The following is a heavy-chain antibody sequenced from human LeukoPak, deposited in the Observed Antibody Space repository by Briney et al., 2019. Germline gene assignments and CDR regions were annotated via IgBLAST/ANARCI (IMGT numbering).Heavy chain of an antibody. Sequence: GASVKVSCKASGGTFSSYAISWVRQAPGQGLEWMGRIIPIFGIANYAQKFQGRVTITADKSTSTAYMELSSLRSEDTAVYYCARDGGGCELLPPDYWGQGTLVTVSS. CDR2: IIPIFGIA. V-gene: IGHV1-69*04. CDR3: ARDGGGCELLPPDY. CDR1: GGTFSSYA. D-gene: IGHD1-26*01. J-gene: IGHJ4*02.